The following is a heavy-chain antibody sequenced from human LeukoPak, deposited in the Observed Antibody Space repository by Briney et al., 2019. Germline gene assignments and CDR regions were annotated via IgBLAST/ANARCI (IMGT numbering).Heavy chain of an antibody. Sequence: PGGSLRLSCAASGFTFSSNVMHWVRQAPGKGLEWVAVISHDGNNKNYADSVKGRFTISRDNSKNTLYLQMNSLRPEDTAVYYCARASTWVPGEASSGYYYPYALDLWGQGTMVTVSS. CDR2: ISHDGNNK. D-gene: IGHD3-22*01. V-gene: IGHV3-30-3*01. CDR1: GFTFSSNV. J-gene: IGHJ3*01. CDR3: ARASTWVPGEASSGYYYPYALDL.